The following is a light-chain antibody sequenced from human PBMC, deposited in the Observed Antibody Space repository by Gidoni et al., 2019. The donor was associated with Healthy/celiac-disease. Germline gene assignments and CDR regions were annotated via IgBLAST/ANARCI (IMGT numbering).Light chain of an antibody. CDR3: QQRSNWPPWT. V-gene: IGKV3-11*01. CDR2: AAS. CDR1: QSVSRY. J-gene: IGKJ1*01. Sequence: DMVLTQSPAPLSLSPGERATPSCRASQSVSRYLAWYQQKPGQAPRLLIYAASNRATGIPARFSGSGSGTDFTLTISRLEPEDFAVYYCQQRSNWPPWTFXXXTKVEIK.